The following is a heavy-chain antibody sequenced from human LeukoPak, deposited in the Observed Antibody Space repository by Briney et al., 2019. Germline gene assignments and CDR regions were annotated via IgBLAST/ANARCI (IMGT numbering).Heavy chain of an antibody. J-gene: IGHJ6*02. Sequence: SVNLSCTSSGGTFSSYAISWGRQPPGPGLGWVGRIIPILGIANYAQKFQGRGTITADKSTSTAYMELSSLRSEDTAVYYCARDHGLQTYSSGWSALASPQRLNPDDYYYYGMDVWGQGTTVTVSS. CDR1: GGTFSSYA. D-gene: IGHD6-19*01. V-gene: IGHV1-69*04. CDR3: ARDHGLQTYSSGWSALASPQRLNPDDYYYYGMDV. CDR2: IIPILGIA.